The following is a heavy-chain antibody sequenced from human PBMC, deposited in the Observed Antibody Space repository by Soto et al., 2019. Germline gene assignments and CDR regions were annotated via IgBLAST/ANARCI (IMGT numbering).Heavy chain of an antibody. J-gene: IGHJ4*02. CDR1: GFTFSDYY. Sequence: GGSLRLSCAASGFTFSDYYMSWIRQAPGKGLEWVSYISSSSSYTNYADSVKGRFTISRDNAKNSLYLQMNSLRAEDTAVYYCARDGLPEDPYYYDSSGYCGYWGQGTLVTVSS. CDR2: ISSSSSYT. D-gene: IGHD3-22*01. V-gene: IGHV3-11*06. CDR3: ARDGLPEDPYYYDSSGYCGY.